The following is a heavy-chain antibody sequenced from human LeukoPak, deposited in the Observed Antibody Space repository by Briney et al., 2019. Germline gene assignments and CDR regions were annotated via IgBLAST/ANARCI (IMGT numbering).Heavy chain of an antibody. CDR1: GGSLTSSSYY. CDR2: INFSGST. Sequence: PETLSLTCTVSGGSLTSSSYYWGWIRQPPGKGLEWIGRINFSGSTYYNPSLKSRVTISVDTSKNQFSLKLSSVTAAVTAVYYCARDGGYGSFDYWGQGTLVTVSS. V-gene: IGHV4-39*07. CDR3: ARDGGYGSFDY. D-gene: IGHD1-26*01. J-gene: IGHJ4*02.